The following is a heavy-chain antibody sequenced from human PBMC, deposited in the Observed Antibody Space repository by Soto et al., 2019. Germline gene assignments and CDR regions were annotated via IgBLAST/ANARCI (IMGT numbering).Heavy chain of an antibody. CDR3: AKDRASVTDYFDY. CDR2: ILYGGSNK. V-gene: IGHV3-30*18. Sequence: GGSLRLSCAASGFTFSSYAMSWVRQAPGKGLEWVAVILYGGSNKYYADSVKGRFTISRDNSKNTLYLQMNSLRAEDTAVYYCAKDRASVTDYFDYWGQGTLVTVSS. CDR1: GFTFSSYA. D-gene: IGHD2-21*02. J-gene: IGHJ4*02.